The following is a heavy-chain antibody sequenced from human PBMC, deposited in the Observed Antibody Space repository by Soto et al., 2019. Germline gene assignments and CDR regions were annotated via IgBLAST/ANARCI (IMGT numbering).Heavy chain of an antibody. Sequence: GGSLRLSCAASGFTLDDYAMHWVRQAPGKGLEWVSGISWNSETIDYADSVKGRFTISRDNAKSSLFLQMNSLRPDDTALYYCAKDMKWGGMTTIHYFDSWGQGTLVTVSS. J-gene: IGHJ4*02. CDR2: ISWNSETI. CDR3: AKDMKWGGMTTIHYFDS. V-gene: IGHV3-9*01. CDR1: GFTLDDYA. D-gene: IGHD4-17*01.